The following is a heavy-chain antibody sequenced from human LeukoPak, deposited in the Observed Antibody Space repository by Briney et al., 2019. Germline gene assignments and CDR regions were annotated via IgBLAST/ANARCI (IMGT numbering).Heavy chain of an antibody. CDR1: GFTFSDYE. D-gene: IGHD5-24*01. CDR2: ISITGNTI. Sequence: QTGGSLRLSCAASGFTFSDYEMNWVRQAPGKGLEWVSYISITGNTIYYADSVKGRFTISRDNAENSLYLQMNSLRAEDTAVYYCPRERWLQSQTTFEFRAQGTLVTVSS. J-gene: IGHJ1*01. V-gene: IGHV3-48*03. CDR3: PRERWLQSQTTFEF.